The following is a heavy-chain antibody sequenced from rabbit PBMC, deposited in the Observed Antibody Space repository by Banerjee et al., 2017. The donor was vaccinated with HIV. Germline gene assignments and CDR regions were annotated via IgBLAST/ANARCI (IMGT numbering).Heavy chain of an antibody. CDR2: IDTADGNI. Sequence: QEQLVESGGGLVQPGGSLKLTCTVSGFDFSSYGVSWVRQAPGKGLEWIGYIDTADGNIYYASWVNGRFTISSHNAQNTVFLQMTSLTAADTATYFCVRDDAGYGYATTHLDLWGPGTLVTVS. D-gene: IGHD6-1*01. CDR3: VRDDAGYGYATTHLDL. J-gene: IGHJ6*01. V-gene: IGHV1S47*01. CDR1: GFDFSSYG.